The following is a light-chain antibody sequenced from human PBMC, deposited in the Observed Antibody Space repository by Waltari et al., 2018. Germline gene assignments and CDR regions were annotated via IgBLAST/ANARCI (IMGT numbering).Light chain of an antibody. J-gene: IGLJ3*02. CDR3: CSYAGSSTSWV. CDR1: SRYFGSYNL. CDR2: EVS. Sequence: QSALTQPASVSGSPGHSITISGTGTSRYFGSYNLFSCYQQPPGKAPKPMIYEVSKRPSGVSNRFAGSKSGNTASLTISGLQAEDEADYYCCSYAGSSTSWVFGGGTKLTVL. V-gene: IGLV2-23*02.